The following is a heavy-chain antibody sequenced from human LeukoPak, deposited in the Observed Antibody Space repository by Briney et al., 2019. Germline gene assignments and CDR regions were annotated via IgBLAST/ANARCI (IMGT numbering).Heavy chain of an antibody. V-gene: IGHV1-2*02. CDR1: GYTFTGYY. J-gene: IGHJ5*02. Sequence: ASVKVSCKASGYTFTGYYIHWVRQAPGQGLEWMGWFNPNSGGTNYAQKFQGRVTMTRDTSINTAYMELSGLISDDTAVYYCARDLSDSYCESTSCVGDNWFDPWGQGTLVTVSS. CDR2: FNPNSGGT. D-gene: IGHD2-2*01. CDR3: ARDLSDSYCESTSCVGDNWFDP.